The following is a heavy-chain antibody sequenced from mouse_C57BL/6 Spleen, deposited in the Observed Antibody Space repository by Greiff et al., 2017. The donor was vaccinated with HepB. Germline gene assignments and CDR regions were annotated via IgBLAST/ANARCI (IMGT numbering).Heavy chain of an antibody. CDR3: ARDDDGYLAWFAY. CDR2: IYPGSGNT. D-gene: IGHD2-3*01. Sequence: VQLQQSGAELVRPGASVKLSCKASGYTFTDYYINWVKQRPGQGLEWIARIYPGSGNTYYNEKFKGKATLTAEKSSSTAYMQLSSLTSEDSAVYFCARDDDGYLAWFAYWGQGTLVTVSA. V-gene: IGHV1-76*01. J-gene: IGHJ3*01. CDR1: GYTFTDYY.